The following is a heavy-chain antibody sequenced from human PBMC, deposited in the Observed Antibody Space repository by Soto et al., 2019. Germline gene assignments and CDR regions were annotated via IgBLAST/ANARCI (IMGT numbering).Heavy chain of an antibody. V-gene: IGHV4-39*01. CDR3: ASLVSGHGDYLFDY. CDR1: GGSISRSLSY. Sequence: QLQLQESGPGLVKPSETLSLTCSVSGGSISRSLSYWGWIRQPPGKGLEWIGSIYYSGTTYYKPSLESRGTISLDTSKNRFSLKLTSVTAADTDVYYCASLVSGHGDYLFDYWGQGTLVTVSS. D-gene: IGHD4-17*01. J-gene: IGHJ4*02. CDR2: IYYSGTT.